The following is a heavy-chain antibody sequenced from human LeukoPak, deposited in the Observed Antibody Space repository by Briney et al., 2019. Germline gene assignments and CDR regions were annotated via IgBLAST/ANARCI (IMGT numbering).Heavy chain of an antibody. V-gene: IGHV6-1*01. CDR1: GDSVSSNSAA. J-gene: IGHJ4*02. Sequence: SQTLSLTCAISGDSVSSNSAAWNWIRQSPSRGLEWLGRTYYRSKWYNDYAVSVKSRITINPDTSKNQFSLQLNSVTPEDTAVYYCARSSTRLWLVRGNYFDYWGQGTLVTVSS. D-gene: IGHD6-19*01. CDR2: TYYRSKWYN. CDR3: ARSSTRLWLVRGNYFDY.